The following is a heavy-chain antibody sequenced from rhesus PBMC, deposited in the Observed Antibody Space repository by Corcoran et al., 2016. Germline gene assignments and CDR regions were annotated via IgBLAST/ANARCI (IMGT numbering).Heavy chain of an antibody. V-gene: IGHV4-169*01. Sequence: QLQLQESGPGLVKPSETLSVTCAVSGCSISRSYWSWDRPAPGTGLEWIGYIYGSGSSTNYNPSLKSRVTLSVDTSKNQFSLKLSSVTAADTAVYYCARYYSGRSYCFDYWGQGVLVTVSS. CDR1: GCSISRSY. CDR3: ARYYSGRSYCFDY. CDR2: IYGSGSST. D-gene: IGHD3-16*01. J-gene: IGHJ4*01.